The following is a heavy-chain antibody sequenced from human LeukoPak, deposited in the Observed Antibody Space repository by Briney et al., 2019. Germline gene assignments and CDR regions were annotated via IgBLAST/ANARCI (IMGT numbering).Heavy chain of an antibody. D-gene: IGHD3-22*01. Sequence: PSETLSLTCTVSGSSLSSRDYYWSWIRQPPGKGLEWIGYIYYSGSTYYNPYLKSRVTISVDTSKNQFSLKLSSVTAADTAVYYCARRRGSSYYYDSSGYYMVDYWGQGTLVTVSS. CDR1: GSSLSSRDYY. J-gene: IGHJ4*02. V-gene: IGHV4-30-4*01. CDR3: ARRRGSSYYYDSSGYYMVDY. CDR2: IYYSGST.